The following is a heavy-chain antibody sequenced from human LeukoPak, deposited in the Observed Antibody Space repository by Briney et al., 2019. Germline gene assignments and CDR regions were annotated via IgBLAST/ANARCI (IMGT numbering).Heavy chain of an antibody. CDR3: ARLAYYYGMDV. Sequence: GRSLRLSCAASGFTFSSYGMPWVRQAPGKGLEWVAVIWYDGSNKYYADSVKGRFTISRDNSKNALYLQMNSLRAEDTAVYYCARLAYYYGMDVWGQGTTVTVSS. CDR1: GFTFSSYG. CDR2: IWYDGSNK. V-gene: IGHV3-33*01. J-gene: IGHJ6*02.